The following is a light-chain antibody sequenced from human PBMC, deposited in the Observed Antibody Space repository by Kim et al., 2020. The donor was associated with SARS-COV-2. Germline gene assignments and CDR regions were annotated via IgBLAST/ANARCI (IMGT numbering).Light chain of an antibody. Sequence: GQKIPVACSGSSSNIVSNDIYWYRQFPGTDPKVLIYRKTLRPTGVPDRFSGSKSGTSASLAISGLRSEDEATYYCEVWDDSLSGVVFGGGTQLTVL. CDR2: RKT. J-gene: IGLJ2*01. V-gene: IGLV1-47*01. CDR1: SSNIVSND. CDR3: EVWDDSLSGVV.